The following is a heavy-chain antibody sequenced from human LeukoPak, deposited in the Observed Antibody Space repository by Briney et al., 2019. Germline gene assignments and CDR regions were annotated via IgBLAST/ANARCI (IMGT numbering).Heavy chain of an antibody. J-gene: IGHJ4*02. D-gene: IGHD3-22*01. CDR2: LDPEDGET. CDR1: GYALTELS. V-gene: IGHV1-24*01. CDR3: VAQRLTMLVVVMSFDY. Sequence: ASVKVSCKVSGYALTELSVHWVRQAPGKGLEWMGGLDPEDGETIYLQKFQGRVTMTEDTSTDTAYMELSSLRSEDTAVYYYVAQRLTMLVVVMSFDYWGQGTLVTVSS.